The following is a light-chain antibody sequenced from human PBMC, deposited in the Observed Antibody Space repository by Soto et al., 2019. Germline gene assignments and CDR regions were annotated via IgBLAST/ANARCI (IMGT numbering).Light chain of an antibody. J-gene: IGKJ1*01. CDR2: WAS. CDR3: QAYINAPQT. CDR1: QSVLYSPNNKNY. Sequence: DIVMTQSPDSLAVSLGERATINCKSSQSVLYSPNNKNYLAWYQQKPGQPPKLLVYWASTREPEVPARFSGSESETDFTLTINSLQAEDVAVYYCQAYINAPQTFGQGTKVEIK. V-gene: IGKV4-1*01.